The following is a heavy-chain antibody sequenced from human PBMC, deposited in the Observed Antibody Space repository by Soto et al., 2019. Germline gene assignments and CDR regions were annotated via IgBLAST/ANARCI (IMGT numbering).Heavy chain of an antibody. CDR1: GFTFRNYD. CDR2: ISAAGDP. J-gene: IGHJ6*02. V-gene: IGHV3-13*05. D-gene: IGHD3-9*01. Sequence: EVQLVESGGGLVQPGGSLRLSCAASGFTFRNYDMHWVRQGTGKGLEWVSGISAAGDPDYADSVEGRFTISRENAQNSFYLQMNSLRVGDTAVYYCARIDRYFYGLDDWGQGTTVIVSS. CDR3: ARIDRYFYGLDD.